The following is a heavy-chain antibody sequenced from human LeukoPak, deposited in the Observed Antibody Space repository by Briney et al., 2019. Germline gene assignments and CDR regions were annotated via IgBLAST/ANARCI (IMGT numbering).Heavy chain of an antibody. J-gene: IGHJ5*02. CDR2: IIPILGIA. CDR1: GGTFSSYT. D-gene: IGHD2-15*01. Sequence: SVKVSCKASGGTFSSYTISWVRQAPGQGREWMGRIIPILGIANYAQKFQGRVTITADKSTSTAYMELSSLRSEDTAVYYCARVCSGGSYYDSGTWGQGTLVTVSS. V-gene: IGHV1-69*02. CDR3: ARVCSGGSYYDSGT.